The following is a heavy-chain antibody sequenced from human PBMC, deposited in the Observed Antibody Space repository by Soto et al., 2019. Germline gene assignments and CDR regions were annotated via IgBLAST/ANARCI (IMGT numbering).Heavy chain of an antibody. J-gene: IGHJ6*02. D-gene: IGHD3-3*01. CDR1: GGTFSSYA. Sequence: SVKVSCKASGGTFSSYAISWVRQAPGQGLEWMGGIIPIFGTANYAQKFQGRVTITADESTSTAYMELSSLRSEDTAVHYCARQEGDFWSGLVYYYGMDVWGQGTTVTVSS. V-gene: IGHV1-69*13. CDR3: ARQEGDFWSGLVYYYGMDV. CDR2: IIPIFGTA.